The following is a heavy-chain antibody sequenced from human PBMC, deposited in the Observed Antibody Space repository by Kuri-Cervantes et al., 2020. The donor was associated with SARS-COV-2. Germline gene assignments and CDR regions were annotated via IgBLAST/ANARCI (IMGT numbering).Heavy chain of an antibody. CDR2: ISWNSGSI. V-gene: IGHV3-9*01. CDR1: GFTFDDYA. CDR3: ARALGNY. J-gene: IGHJ4*02. Sequence: GGSLRLSCAASGFTFDDYAMHWVRQAPGKGLEWVSGISWNSGSIGYADSVKGRLTISRDNAKNSLYLQMNSLRAEDTAVYYCARALGNYWGQGTLVTVSS.